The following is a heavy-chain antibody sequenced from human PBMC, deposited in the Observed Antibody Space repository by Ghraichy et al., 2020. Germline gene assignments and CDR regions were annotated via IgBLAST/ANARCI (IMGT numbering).Heavy chain of an antibody. D-gene: IGHD6-13*01. CDR1: GDSISKYY. V-gene: IGHV4-59*01. Sequence: SETLSLTCTVSGDSISKYYWSWVRQFPAKRLEWIGYIYYNCGAEYNPSLQSRVTIFLDTFKTQFSLRMTSVTTAAAAVYYCTRTAAGDYVIDVWCQGTAVAVSS. CDR3: TRTAAGDYVIDV. CDR2: IYYNCGA. J-gene: IGHJ6*02.